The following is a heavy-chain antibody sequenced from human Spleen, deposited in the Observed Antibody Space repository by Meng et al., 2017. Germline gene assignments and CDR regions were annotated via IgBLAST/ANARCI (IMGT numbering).Heavy chain of an antibody. CDR1: GFTFNSYA. J-gene: IGHJ4*02. Sequence: GESLKISCAASGFTFNSYAMHWVRQAPGKGLEWVAVISYDGSNKYYADSVKDRFTISRDNAKNSLYLQMNSLRAEDTAVYFCARDVVSTIKGPYYFDYWGRGTLVTVSS. D-gene: IGHD5/OR15-5a*01. CDR3: ARDVVSTIKGPYYFDY. CDR2: ISYDGSNK. V-gene: IGHV3-30*07.